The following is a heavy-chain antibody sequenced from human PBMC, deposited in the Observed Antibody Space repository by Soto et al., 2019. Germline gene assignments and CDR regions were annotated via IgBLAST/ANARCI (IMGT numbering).Heavy chain of an antibody. V-gene: IGHV4-34*01. Sequence: SETLSLTCAVYGGSFSGYYWSWIRQPPGKGLEWIGEINHSGSTNYNPSLKSRVTISVDTSKNQFSLKLSSVTAADTAVYYCARRRYCSGGSCYSGYNWFDPWGQGTLVTVSS. CDR2: INHSGST. J-gene: IGHJ5*02. D-gene: IGHD2-15*01. CDR1: GGSFSGYY. CDR3: ARRRYCSGGSCYSGYNWFDP.